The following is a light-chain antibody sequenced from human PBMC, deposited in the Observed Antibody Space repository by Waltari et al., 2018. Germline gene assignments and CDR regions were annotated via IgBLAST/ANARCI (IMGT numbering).Light chain of an antibody. CDR2: EVS. V-gene: IGLV2-14*01. Sequence: QSALPQPASVSGSPGQSITISCTGTSSAVGGCNYVSWYQQHPGKAPKLLIYEVSKRPSGVSNRFSGSKSGNTASLTISGLQAEDEADYYCISYTSSSTWVFGGGTKLPVL. J-gene: IGLJ3*02. CDR3: ISYTSSSTWV. CDR1: SSAVGGCNY.